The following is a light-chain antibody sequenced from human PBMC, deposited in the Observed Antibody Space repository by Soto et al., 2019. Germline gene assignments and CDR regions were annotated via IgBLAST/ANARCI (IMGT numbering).Light chain of an antibody. CDR2: EVT. J-gene: IGLJ1*01. CDR3: ASYTSTTTLFV. V-gene: IGLV2-14*02. Sequence: QSVLTQPASVSGSPGQSITISCTGTSSDVGNYNLVSWYQQHPGKAPKLMIYEVTTRPSGISNRFSGSKSGNTASLTISGLQSEDEADYFCASYTSTTTLFVFGTGTKVTVL. CDR1: SSDVGNYNL.